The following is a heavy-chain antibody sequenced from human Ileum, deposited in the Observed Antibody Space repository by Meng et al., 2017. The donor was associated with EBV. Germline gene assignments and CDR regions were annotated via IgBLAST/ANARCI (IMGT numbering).Heavy chain of an antibody. J-gene: IGHJ4*02. D-gene: IGHD4-17*01. CDR1: GDSISRINW. CDR3: ASGRDYAWHS. V-gene: IGHV4-4*02. Sequence: VSGPGLGRLSGTLSSTLAVLGDSISRINWCSWVRQPPGMGLEGIGGIYHSGRTNYNPSCRSRVTRSVDKSNNQISLNLSSVAAADTALLYGASGRDYAWHSWGRGTLVTVSS. CDR2: IYHSGRT.